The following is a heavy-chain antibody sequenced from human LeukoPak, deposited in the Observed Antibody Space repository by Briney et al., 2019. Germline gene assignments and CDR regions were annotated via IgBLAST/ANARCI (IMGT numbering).Heavy chain of an antibody. CDR3: ARDKYSSSWSKIIDL. V-gene: IGHV3-48*03. J-gene: IGHJ5*02. D-gene: IGHD6-13*01. CDR1: GFDFRSYE. Sequence: GGSLRLSCTTSGFDFRSYEMNWVRQAPGKGLEWLAYISSTGSSFYADPVKGRFITSRDDAKNSLSLQMNSLRVEDTALYYCARDKYSSSWSKIIDLWGQGTMVTVSS. CDR2: ISSTGSS.